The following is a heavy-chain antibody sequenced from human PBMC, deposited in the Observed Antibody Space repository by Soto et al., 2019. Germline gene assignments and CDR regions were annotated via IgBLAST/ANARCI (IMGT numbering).Heavy chain of an antibody. CDR2: INWNGGST. D-gene: IGHD6-19*01. CDR1: GFTFDDYG. V-gene: IGHV3-20*01. CDR3: ACIAVAGTGPDAFDI. J-gene: IGHJ3*02. Sequence: RPGGSLRLSCAASGFTFDDYGMSWVRQAPGKGLEWVSGINWNGGSTGYADSVKGRFTISRDNAKNSLYLQMNSLRAEDTALYHCACIAVAGTGPDAFDIWGQGTMVTVSS.